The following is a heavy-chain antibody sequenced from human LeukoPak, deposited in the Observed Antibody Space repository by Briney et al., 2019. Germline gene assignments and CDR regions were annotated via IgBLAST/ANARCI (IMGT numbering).Heavy chain of an antibody. D-gene: IGHD6-19*01. Sequence: ETLSLTCTVSGYSISSGDYWGWIRQPPGKGLEWVSSISSSSYIYYADSVKGRFTISRDNAKNSLYLQMNSLRAEDTAVYYCARDKSSLDYFDYWGQGTLVTVSS. J-gene: IGHJ4*02. V-gene: IGHV3-69-1*01. CDR2: ISSSSYI. CDR3: ARDKSSLDYFDY. CDR1: GYSISSGDY.